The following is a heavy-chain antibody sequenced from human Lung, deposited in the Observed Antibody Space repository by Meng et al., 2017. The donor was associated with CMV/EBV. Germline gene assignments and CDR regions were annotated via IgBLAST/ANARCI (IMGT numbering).Heavy chain of an antibody. V-gene: IGHV1-18*01. D-gene: IGHD6-13*01. CDR3: ARDFVPFGATAVYYGMDV. Sequence: ASXXVSXKASGYTFSNYGISWVRQAPGQGLEGMGWVGGCDGDTNYALELRGRVTMTTDTSTNTVYMELRSLTSDDTAVYYCARDFVPFGATAVYYGMDVWXQGTSVTVSS. CDR2: VGGCDGDT. J-gene: IGHJ6*02. CDR1: GYTFSNYG.